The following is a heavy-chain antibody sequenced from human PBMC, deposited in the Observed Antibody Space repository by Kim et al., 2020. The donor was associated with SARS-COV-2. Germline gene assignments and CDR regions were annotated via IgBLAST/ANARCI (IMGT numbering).Heavy chain of an antibody. D-gene: IGHD3-10*01. CDR1: GFRFSSCS. CDR2: ISSSSSSI. Sequence: GGSLRLSCAASGFRFSSCSMNWVRQAPGKGLEWVAYISSSSSSIFYAYSVKGRFTISSDNAKNSLFLQMSGLRDEDTAVYYCARGDPDYYYGSGRYPPSDYWGQGTLVTVSS. V-gene: IGHV3-48*02. J-gene: IGHJ4*02. CDR3: ARGDPDYYYGSGRYPPSDY.